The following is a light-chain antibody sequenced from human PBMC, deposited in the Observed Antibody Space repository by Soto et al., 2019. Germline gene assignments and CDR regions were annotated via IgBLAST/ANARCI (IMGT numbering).Light chain of an antibody. V-gene: IGLV1-40*01. CDR1: SSNIGAGYD. CDR2: GNS. Sequence: QSALTQPPSVSGAPGQRVTISCTGSSSNIGAGYDVHWYQQLPGTAPKLLIYGNSNRPSGVPDRFSGSKSGTSASLAITGLHAEDEADYYCKSYDSSLSGNVVFGGGTKLTVL. J-gene: IGLJ2*01. CDR3: KSYDSSLSGNVV.